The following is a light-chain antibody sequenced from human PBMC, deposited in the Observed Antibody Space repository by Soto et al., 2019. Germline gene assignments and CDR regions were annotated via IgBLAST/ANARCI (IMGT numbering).Light chain of an antibody. CDR1: SSDVGGYNY. Sequence: QSALTQPASVSGSPGQSITISCTGTSSDVGGYNYVSWYQQHPGKAPKLMIYEVSNRPSGVSNRFSGSKSGSTASLTISGLQAEDEADYYCSSYTRSSTRVFGGGTKVTVL. CDR2: EVS. CDR3: SSYTRSSTRV. J-gene: IGLJ3*02. V-gene: IGLV2-14*01.